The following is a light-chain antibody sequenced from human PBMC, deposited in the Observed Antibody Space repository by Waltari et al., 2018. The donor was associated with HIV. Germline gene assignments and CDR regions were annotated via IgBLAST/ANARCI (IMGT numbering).Light chain of an antibody. CDR1: SGNIASYY. CDR2: EDN. V-gene: IGLV6-57*04. CDR3: QSYYLTNVV. Sequence: NFMLTQPHSVSESPGKTVTISCTRSSGNIASYYVQLYQQRPDSAPTTVIYEDNKRPSGVPDRFSGSIDSSSNSASLTISGLKTEDEADYYCQSYYLTNVVFGGGTKLTVL. J-gene: IGLJ2*01.